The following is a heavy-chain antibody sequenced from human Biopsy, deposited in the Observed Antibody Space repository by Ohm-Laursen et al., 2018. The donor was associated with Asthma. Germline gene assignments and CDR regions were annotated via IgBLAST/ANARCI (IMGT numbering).Heavy chain of an antibody. D-gene: IGHD3-10*01. V-gene: IGHV1-18*01. CDR3: ARAVDYSHYYGIDV. CDR1: GYTFNSAG. Sequence: SSVKVSCKTSGYTFNSAGITWVRQAPGQGPEWMGWVSVYNGNTKVAQKLQDRVTMITDTSTSTAYMELRSLRSDDTAVYFCARAVDYSHYYGIDVWGQGTTVTVS. CDR2: VSVYNGNT. J-gene: IGHJ6*02.